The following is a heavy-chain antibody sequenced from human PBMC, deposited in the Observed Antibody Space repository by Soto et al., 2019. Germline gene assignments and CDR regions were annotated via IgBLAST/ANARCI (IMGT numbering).Heavy chain of an antibody. V-gene: IGHV4-30-2*06. CDR2: ISHLENT. CDR1: GASISYGGFS. CDR3: ARVNRGAFDY. Sequence: SETLSLTCTVSGASISYGGFSWSWIRQSPGKGLEWIGYISHLENTYLHPSFKSRLTMSIDRTRNQFSLNLRSVTAADTAIYYCARVNRGAFDYWGQGTLVTVSS. J-gene: IGHJ4*02.